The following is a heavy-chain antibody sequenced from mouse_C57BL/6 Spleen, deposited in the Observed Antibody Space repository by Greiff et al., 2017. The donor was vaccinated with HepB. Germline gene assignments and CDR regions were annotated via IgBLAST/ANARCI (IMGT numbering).Heavy chain of an antibody. CDR1: GYTFTDYE. D-gene: IGHD4-1*01. CDR2: IDPETGGT. CDR3: TINWASFAY. V-gene: IGHV1-15*01. J-gene: IGHJ3*01. Sequence: PVQQSGAELVRPGASVTLSCKASGYTFTDYEMHWVKQTPVHGLEWIGAIDPETGGTAYNQKFKGKAILTADKSSSTAYMERRSLTSEDSAVYYCTINWASFAYWGQGTLVTVSA.